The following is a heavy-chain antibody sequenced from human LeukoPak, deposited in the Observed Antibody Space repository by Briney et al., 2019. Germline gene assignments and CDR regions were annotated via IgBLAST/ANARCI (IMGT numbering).Heavy chain of an antibody. CDR1: GFTFSSYG. D-gene: IGHD2-15*01. CDR2: IPYDGSNK. V-gene: IGHV3-30*18. Sequence: GGSLRLSCAASGFTFSSYGMHWVRQAPGKGLEWVAVIPYDGSNKYYADSVKGRFTISRDNSKNTLYLQMNSLRAEDTAVYYCAKDRIGYCSGGSCYSGVPPAYYYYGMDVWGQGTTVTVSS. J-gene: IGHJ6*02. CDR3: AKDRIGYCSGGSCYSGVPPAYYYYGMDV.